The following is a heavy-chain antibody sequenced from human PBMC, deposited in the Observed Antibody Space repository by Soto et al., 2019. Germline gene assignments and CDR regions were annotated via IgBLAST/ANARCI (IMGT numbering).Heavy chain of an antibody. J-gene: IGHJ6*02. Sequence: PRASVKVSCKASGYTFTSYGISWVRQAPGQGLEWMGWISAYNGNTNYAQKIQGRVTMTTDTSTSTAYMELRSLRSDDTAVYYCARDPGPTHLYYYGMDVWGQGTTVTVSS. V-gene: IGHV1-18*01. CDR1: GYTFTSYG. CDR3: ARDPGPTHLYYYGMDV. CDR2: ISAYNGNT.